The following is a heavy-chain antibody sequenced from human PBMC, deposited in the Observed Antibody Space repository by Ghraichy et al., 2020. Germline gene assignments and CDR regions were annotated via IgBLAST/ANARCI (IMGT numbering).Heavy chain of an antibody. CDR3: ARGTSAVPGFDY. V-gene: IGHV3-7*01. D-gene: IGHD2-2*01. J-gene: IGHJ4*02. Sequence: GGSLRLSCAASGFTFRNYWTHWVRQAPGKRLEWLGQINPGGTDRYFVDSLEGRLTISRDNAENSLYVEMNSLRADDTAVYFCARGTSAVPGFDYWGRGTLVTVSS. CDR2: INPGGTDR. CDR1: GFTFRNYW.